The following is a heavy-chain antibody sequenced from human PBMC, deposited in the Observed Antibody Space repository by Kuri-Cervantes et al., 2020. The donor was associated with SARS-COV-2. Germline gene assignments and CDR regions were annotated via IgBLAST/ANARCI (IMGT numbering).Heavy chain of an antibody. Sequence: GGSLRLSCAASGFTFSSYAMSWVRQAPGKGREWVSAISGSGGSTYYADSVKGRFTISRDNSKNTLYLQMISLRAEDTAVYYCARWFGELLGPGMDVWGRGTTVT. CDR1: GFTFSSYA. CDR2: ISGSGGST. CDR3: ARWFGELLGPGMDV. D-gene: IGHD3-10*01. J-gene: IGHJ6*01. V-gene: IGHV3-23*01.